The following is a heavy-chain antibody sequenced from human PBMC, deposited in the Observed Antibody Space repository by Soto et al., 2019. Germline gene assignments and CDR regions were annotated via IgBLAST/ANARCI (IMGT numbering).Heavy chain of an antibody. CDR3: ARDPRIQLWSAYDFDI. D-gene: IGHD5-18*01. CDR1: GGTFSSYA. J-gene: IGHJ3*02. V-gene: IGHV1-69*13. CDR2: IIPIFGTA. Sequence: SVKVSCKASGGTFSSYAISWVRQAPGQGLEWMGGIIPIFGTANYAQKFQGRVTITADESTSTAYMELSSLRSEDTAVYYCARDPRIQLWSAYDFDIWGQGTMVTVSS.